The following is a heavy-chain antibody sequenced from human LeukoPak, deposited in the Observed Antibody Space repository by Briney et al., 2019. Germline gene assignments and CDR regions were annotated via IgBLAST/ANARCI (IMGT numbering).Heavy chain of an antibody. V-gene: IGHV3-48*03. CDR1: GFTFSNYE. D-gene: IGHD3-10*01. Sequence: GGSLRLSCAASGFTFSNYEMNWVRQAPGKGLEWVAYISSSGSSIYYADTVKGRFTISRDNAKNSLYLQMNRLRAADNCLYYCARDFYYGSGRFDYWGQGTLVTVSS. J-gene: IGHJ4*02. CDR2: ISSSGSSI. CDR3: ARDFYYGSGRFDY.